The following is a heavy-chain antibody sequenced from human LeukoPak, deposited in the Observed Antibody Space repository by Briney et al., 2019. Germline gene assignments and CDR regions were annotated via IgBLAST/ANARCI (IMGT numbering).Heavy chain of an antibody. CDR1: GFTFSSYG. V-gene: IGHV3-30*02. CDR2: IWYDGNNK. J-gene: IGHJ4*02. CDR3: AKDRKVFYYDSSGADY. Sequence: PGGSLRLSCAASGFTFSSYGMHWVRQAPGKGLEWVAVIWYDGNNKYYADSVKGRFTISRDNSKNTLYLQMNSLRAEDAAVYYCAKDRKVFYYDSSGADYWGQGTLVTVSS. D-gene: IGHD3-22*01.